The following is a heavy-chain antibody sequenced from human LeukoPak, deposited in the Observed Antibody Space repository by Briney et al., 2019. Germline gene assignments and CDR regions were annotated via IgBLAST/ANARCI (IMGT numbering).Heavy chain of an antibody. CDR1: GFTFSSYW. D-gene: IGHD3-22*01. CDR2: INSDGSTT. CDR3: ARDSSDYYFDY. J-gene: IGHJ4*02. Sequence: PGGSLRLSCAASGFTFSSYWMHWVRQAPGKGLVWVSRINSDGSTTTYADSVKGRFTISRDNAKNTLYLQMNSLRAEDTAVYYCARDSSDYYFDYWGQGTLVTVSS. V-gene: IGHV3-74*01.